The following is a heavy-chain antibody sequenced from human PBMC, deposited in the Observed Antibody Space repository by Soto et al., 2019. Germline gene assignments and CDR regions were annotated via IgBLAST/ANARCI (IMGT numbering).Heavy chain of an antibody. D-gene: IGHD2-8*01. Sequence: SETLSLTCTVSGGSISNAAYSWSWIRQPPGKGLEWIGYIYPSGMPFYNPSLRSRVTISIDRSNDQFSLRLNSVTAADTAVYFCAGFGVGDRDDKWGQGTLVTVSS. CDR2: IYPSGMP. CDR1: GGSISNAAYS. CDR3: AGFGVGDRDDK. J-gene: IGHJ4*02. V-gene: IGHV4-30-2*01.